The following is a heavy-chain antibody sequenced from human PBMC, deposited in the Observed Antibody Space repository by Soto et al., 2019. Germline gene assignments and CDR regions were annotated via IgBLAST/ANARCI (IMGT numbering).Heavy chain of an antibody. J-gene: IGHJ3*02. D-gene: IGHD3-22*01. Sequence: PSETLSLTCAVSGYSISSGYFWGWIRQPPGKGLEWIGSIYHSGSTYYNPSLKSRVTISVDTSKNQFSLKLSSVTAADTAVYYCARGLRQITMTVVVIRRPLAFDIWGPGTMVTVSS. CDR1: GYSISSGYF. CDR2: IYHSGST. CDR3: ARGLRQITMTVVVIRRPLAFDI. V-gene: IGHV4-38-2*01.